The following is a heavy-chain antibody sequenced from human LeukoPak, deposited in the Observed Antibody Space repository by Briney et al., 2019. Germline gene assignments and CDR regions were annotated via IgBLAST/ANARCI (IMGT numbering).Heavy chain of an antibody. CDR1: RGSISSSSYY. V-gene: IGHV4-39*07. D-gene: IGHD3-22*01. J-gene: IGHJ4*02. CDR3: ARGGDDYDSSAYYLPEFVDY. Sequence: SETLSLTCTVSRGSISSSSYYWGWIRQPPGKGLEWIGNIYYSGSTYYNPSLKSRVTISIDTSKNQFSLKLSSVTAADTAVYYCARGGDDYDSSAYYLPEFVDYWGQGTLVTVSS. CDR2: IYYSGST.